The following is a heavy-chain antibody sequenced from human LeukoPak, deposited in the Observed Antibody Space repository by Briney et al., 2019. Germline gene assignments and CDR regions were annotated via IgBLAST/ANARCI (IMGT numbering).Heavy chain of an antibody. CDR1: GFTFSSYG. CDR3: ARDASHIGWFGEFTFDY. J-gene: IGHJ4*02. CDR2: IRYDGSNK. V-gene: IGHV3-30*02. Sequence: PGGSLRLSCAASGFTFSSYGMHWVRQAPGKGLEWVAFIRYDGSNKYYADSVKGRFTISRDNSKNTLYLQMNSLRAEDTAVYYCARDASHIGWFGEFTFDYWGQGILVTVSS. D-gene: IGHD3-10*01.